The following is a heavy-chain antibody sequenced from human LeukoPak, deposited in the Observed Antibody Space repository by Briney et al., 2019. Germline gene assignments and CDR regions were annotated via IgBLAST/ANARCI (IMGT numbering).Heavy chain of an antibody. J-gene: IGHJ6*03. Sequence: GGSLRLSCAASGFTFDDYAMHWVRQAPGKGLAWVSGISWNSAIMAYADSAKGRFTISRDNAKNSLYLQMNSLRAEDMALYYCAKGGGGRLIYYYYMDVWGKGTTVTVSS. V-gene: IGHV3-9*03. D-gene: IGHD3-16*01. CDR2: ISWNSAIM. CDR1: GFTFDDYA. CDR3: AKGGGGRLIYYYYMDV.